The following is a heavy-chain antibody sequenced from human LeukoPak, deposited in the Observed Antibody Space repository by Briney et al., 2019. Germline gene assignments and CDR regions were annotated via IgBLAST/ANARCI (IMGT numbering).Heavy chain of an antibody. CDR1: GDSISSGTYY. D-gene: IGHD6-13*01. CDR3: ARGQGSSWYWFDP. Sequence: PSETLSLTCTVSGDSISSGTYYWSWIRQPAGKGLEWIGRINISGSTNYNLPLKSRVTISVDTSKNQVSLKLSSVTAADTAVYFCARGQGSSWYWFDPWGQGTLVTVSS. V-gene: IGHV4-61*02. CDR2: INISGST. J-gene: IGHJ5*02.